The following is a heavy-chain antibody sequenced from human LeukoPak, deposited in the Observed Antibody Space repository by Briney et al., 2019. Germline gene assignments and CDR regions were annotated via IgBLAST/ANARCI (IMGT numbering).Heavy chain of an antibody. Sequence: GEPLKISCKGSGYSFTTYWIAWVRQMPGKGLEWMGVIYPGDSDTRYSSSFQGQVTLSADKSISTAYLQWSSLKASDTAIYYCARALVGAATLSYWGQGTLVTVSS. CDR2: IYPGDSDT. D-gene: IGHD1-26*01. CDR3: ARALVGAATLSY. J-gene: IGHJ4*02. CDR1: GYSFTTYW. V-gene: IGHV5-51*01.